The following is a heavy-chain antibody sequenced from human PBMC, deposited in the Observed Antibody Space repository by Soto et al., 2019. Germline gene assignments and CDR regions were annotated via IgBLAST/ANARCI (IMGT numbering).Heavy chain of an antibody. V-gene: IGHV1-18*01. D-gene: IGHD3-10*01. J-gene: IGHJ6*02. CDR1: GYTFTSYG. CDR3: ARDRGPLLWFGELLTGYYYYGMDV. CDR2: ISAYNGNT. Sequence: ASVKVSCKASGYTFTSYGISWVRQAPGQGLEWMGWISAYNGNTNYAQKLQGRVTMTTDTSTSTAYMELRSLRPDDTAVYYCARDRGPLLWFGELLTGYYYYGMDVWGQGTTVTVSS.